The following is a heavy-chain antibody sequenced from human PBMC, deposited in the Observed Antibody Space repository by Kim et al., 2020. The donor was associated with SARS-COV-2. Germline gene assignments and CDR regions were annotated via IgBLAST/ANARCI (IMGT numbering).Heavy chain of an antibody. J-gene: IGHJ4*02. Sequence: SETLSLTCAVYGGSFSGYYWSWIRQPPGKGLEWIGEINHSGSTNYNPSLKSRVTISVDTSKNQFSLKLSSVTAADTAVYYCARGLPSMSYYYDSSGYYWGRHFDYWGQGTLVTVSS. V-gene: IGHV4-34*01. D-gene: IGHD3-22*01. CDR2: INHSGST. CDR3: ARGLPSMSYYYDSSGYYWGRHFDY. CDR1: GGSFSGYY.